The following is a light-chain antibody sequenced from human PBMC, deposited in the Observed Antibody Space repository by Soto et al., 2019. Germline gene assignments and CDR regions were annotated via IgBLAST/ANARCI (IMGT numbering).Light chain of an antibody. CDR3: QQYNNWSSIT. V-gene: IGKV3-15*01. CDR2: GAS. Sequence: EIVMTQSPATLSVSPGERATLSCRASQSVSSNLGWYQQRPGQAPRLLIYGASTRATGIPARFSVSGSGTESTLTISSLQSEDSAVYYCQQYNNWSSITFGQGTRLEIK. J-gene: IGKJ5*01. CDR1: QSVSSN.